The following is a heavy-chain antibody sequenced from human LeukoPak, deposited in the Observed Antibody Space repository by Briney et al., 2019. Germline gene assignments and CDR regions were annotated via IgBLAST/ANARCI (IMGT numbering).Heavy chain of an antibody. CDR1: GFNLSGHH. J-gene: IGHJ3*01. Sequence: GGSLRLSCAASGFNLSGHHMYWVRQAPGKGLEWIGRSRSRTRRYSTEYAASVKGRFSISRDESNNSMFLQLDSLQTEDTAVYYCARDGAEGDDSAFDVWGPETMVTVSS. D-gene: IGHD2-21*01. CDR2: SRSRTRRYST. CDR3: ARDGAEGDDSAFDV. V-gene: IGHV3-72*01.